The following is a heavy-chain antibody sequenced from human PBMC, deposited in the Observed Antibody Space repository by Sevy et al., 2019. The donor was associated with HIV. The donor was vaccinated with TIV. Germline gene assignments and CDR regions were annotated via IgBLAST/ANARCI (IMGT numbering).Heavy chain of an antibody. V-gene: IGHV3-30-3*01. CDR3: ARGPYNSGLRFDF. CDR2: ISFDGGNT. Sequence: GGSLRLSCVASGFSLSDYAMHWVRQGPDKGLAWVAVISFDGGNTYYSDAVEGRFTISRDNSKNTVFLQMNGLSPDDTALYYCARGPYNSGLRFDFWGQGTLVTVSS. D-gene: IGHD5-12*01. J-gene: IGHJ4*02. CDR1: GFSLSDYA.